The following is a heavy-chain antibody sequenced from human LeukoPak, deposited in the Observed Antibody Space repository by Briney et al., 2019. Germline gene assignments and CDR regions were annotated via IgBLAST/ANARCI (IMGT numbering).Heavy chain of an antibody. V-gene: IGHV4-31*03. CDR3: ASRSPPGETGYFDY. Sequence: SQTLSLTCTVSGGSISSGNHYWTWIRQLPGKGLEWIGYIFYSGSTYYNPSLKSRVTISVDTSNNQFSLKLNSATAADTAVYYCASRSPPGETGYFDYWGQGTLVTVSS. CDR1: GGSISSGNHY. J-gene: IGHJ4*02. CDR2: IFYSGST. D-gene: IGHD2-21*01.